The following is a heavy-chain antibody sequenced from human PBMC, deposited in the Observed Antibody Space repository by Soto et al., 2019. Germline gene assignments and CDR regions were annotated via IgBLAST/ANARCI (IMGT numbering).Heavy chain of an antibody. J-gene: IGHJ6*02. D-gene: IGHD1-26*01. CDR3: ARSQVGRQLDV. CDR2: INPSGGST. V-gene: IGHV1-46*01. Sequence: ASVKVSCKASRYTFTNFYIHWLRQAPGQGLEWMGIINPSGGSTTYPQKFQGRVTMTRDTSTSTVHMELITLRSEDTAVYYCARSQVGRQLDVWGQGPTVTVSS. CDR1: RYTFTNFY.